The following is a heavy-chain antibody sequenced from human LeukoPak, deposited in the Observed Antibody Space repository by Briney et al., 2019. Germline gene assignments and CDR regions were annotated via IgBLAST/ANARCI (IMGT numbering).Heavy chain of an antibody. CDR2: ISGDGGST. Sequence: GGSLRLSCAASGFTFDDYAMHWVRQAPGKGLEWVSLISGDGGSTYYADSVKGRFTISRDNSKNSLYLQMNSLRTEDTALYYCAKDIKHSSSSDAFDIWGQGTMVTVSS. V-gene: IGHV3-43*02. CDR1: GFTFDDYA. CDR3: AKDIKHSSSSDAFDI. J-gene: IGHJ3*02. D-gene: IGHD6-6*01.